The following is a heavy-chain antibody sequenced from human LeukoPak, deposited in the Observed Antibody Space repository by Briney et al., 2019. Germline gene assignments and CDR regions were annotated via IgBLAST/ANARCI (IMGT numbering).Heavy chain of an antibody. Sequence: PSETLSFTCTVSGYSISSGYYWGWIRQPPGKGLEWIGSIYHSGSTYYNPSLKSRVTISVDTSKNQFSLKLSSVTAADTAVYYCARDYIAAAGTKGAFDIWGQGTMVTVSS. CDR1: GYSISSGYY. V-gene: IGHV4-38-2*02. CDR3: ARDYIAAAGTKGAFDI. CDR2: IYHSGST. J-gene: IGHJ3*02. D-gene: IGHD6-13*01.